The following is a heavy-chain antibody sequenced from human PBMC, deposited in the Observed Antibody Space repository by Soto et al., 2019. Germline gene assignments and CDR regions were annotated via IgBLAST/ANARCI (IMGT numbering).Heavy chain of an antibody. CDR1: GFTFSSYA. D-gene: IGHD4-17*01. CDR2: ISYDGSNK. J-gene: IGHJ6*02. CDR3: GCVDYEIFRDETEYYYYGMDV. V-gene: IGHV3-30-3*01. Sequence: GGSLRLSCAASGFTFSSYAMHWVRQAPGKGLEWVAVISYDGSNKYYADSVKGRFTISRDNSKNTLYLQMNSLRAEDTAVYYCGCVDYEIFRDETEYYYYGMDVWGQGTTVTVSS.